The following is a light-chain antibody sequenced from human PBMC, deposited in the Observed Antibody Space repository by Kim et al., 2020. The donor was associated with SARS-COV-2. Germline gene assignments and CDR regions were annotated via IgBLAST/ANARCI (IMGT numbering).Light chain of an antibody. CDR2: AAS. CDR3: QQFSTSPPAYT. Sequence: PGERATRSCRASQSISSTFVAWYQQKLGQAPRLLIFAASSRAAGTPDRFSGSGSGTDFALTISRVEPDDFAGYYCQQFSTSPPAYTFGQGTKLEI. J-gene: IGKJ2*01. CDR1: QSISSTF. V-gene: IGKV3-20*01.